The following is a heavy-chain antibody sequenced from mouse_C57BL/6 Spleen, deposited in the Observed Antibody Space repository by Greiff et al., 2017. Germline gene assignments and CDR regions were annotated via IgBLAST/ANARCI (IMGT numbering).Heavy chain of an antibody. Sequence: EVKLVESGGGLVQPGGSLKLSCAASGFTFSDYYMYWVRQTPEKRLEWVAYISNGGGSTYYPDTVKGRFTISRDNAKNTLYLQMSRLKSEDTAMYYGARQRVYGSSSLYFDYWGQGTTLTVSS. CDR3: ARQRVYGSSSLYFDY. CDR2: ISNGGGST. CDR1: GFTFSDYY. D-gene: IGHD1-1*01. V-gene: IGHV5-12*01. J-gene: IGHJ2*01.